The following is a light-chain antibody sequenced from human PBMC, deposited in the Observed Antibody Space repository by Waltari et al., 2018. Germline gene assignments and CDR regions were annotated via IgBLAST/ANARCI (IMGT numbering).Light chain of an antibody. V-gene: IGKV3-11*01. Sequence: EIVLTQSPATLSLSPGERATLSCRASQSIDNYLAWYQQKPGQVPRLLIYDASNRATGIPARFSGSRSGADFTLIISSLEPEDFAVYYCHQRSNWPLTFGGGTRLEIK. CDR3: HQRSNWPLT. J-gene: IGKJ5*01. CDR2: DAS. CDR1: QSIDNY.